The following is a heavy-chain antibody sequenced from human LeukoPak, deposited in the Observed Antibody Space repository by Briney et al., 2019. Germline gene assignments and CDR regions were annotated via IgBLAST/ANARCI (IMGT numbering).Heavy chain of an antibody. J-gene: IGHJ6*03. CDR1: GFTFSDYY. D-gene: IGHD5-12*01. CDR3: ARGINGYGFGYYYYYMDV. CDR2: ISSGSTI. Sequence: PGGSLRLSCAASGFTFSDYYMNWIRQAPGKGLEWVSYISSGSTISYADSVNGRFTISRDNAKNSLYLQMNSLRDEDTAAYYCARGINGYGFGYYYYYMDVWGKGTTVTVSS. V-gene: IGHV3-11*01.